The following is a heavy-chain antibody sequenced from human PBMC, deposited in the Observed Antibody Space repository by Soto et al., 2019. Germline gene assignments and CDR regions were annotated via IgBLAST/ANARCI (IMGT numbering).Heavy chain of an antibody. V-gene: IGHV3-11*01. CDR3: ARGGSSFFDP. J-gene: IGHJ5*02. CDR1: GFSFSDYY. Sequence: QVQLVESGGGFVKPAGSLRLSCAASGFSFSDYYMSWIRQAPGKGLEWISYISKSSRAISYADSVKGRFTISRDNANNSLYLQLNSLRVEDTAVYYCARGGSSFFDPWGQGTLVIVSS. D-gene: IGHD6-13*01. CDR2: ISKSSRAI.